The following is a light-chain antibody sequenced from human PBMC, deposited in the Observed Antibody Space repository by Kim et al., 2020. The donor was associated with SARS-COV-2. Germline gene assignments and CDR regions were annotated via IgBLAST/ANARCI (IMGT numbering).Light chain of an antibody. CDR2: DAS. Sequence: ASVGDRVTITCRASQSISSWLAWYQQKPGKAPKLLIYDASSLESGVPSRFSGSGSGTEFTLTISSLQPDDFATYYCQQYNSYSTTFGQGTRLEIK. J-gene: IGKJ5*01. CDR3: QQYNSYSTT. V-gene: IGKV1-5*01. CDR1: QSISSW.